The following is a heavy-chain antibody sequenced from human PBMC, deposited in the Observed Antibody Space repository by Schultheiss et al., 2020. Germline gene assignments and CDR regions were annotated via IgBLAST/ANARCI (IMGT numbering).Heavy chain of an antibody. CDR2: IKSKTDGGTT. V-gene: IGHV3-15*01. Sequence: GGSLRLSCAASGFTVSSNYMSWVRQAPGKGLEWVGRIKSKTDGGTTDYAAPVKGRFTISRDDSKNTLYLQMNSLRAEDTAVYYCAKVGEDYYYGMDVWGQGTTVTVSS. CDR3: AKVGEDYYYGMDV. D-gene: IGHD3-10*01. CDR1: GFTVSSNY. J-gene: IGHJ6*02.